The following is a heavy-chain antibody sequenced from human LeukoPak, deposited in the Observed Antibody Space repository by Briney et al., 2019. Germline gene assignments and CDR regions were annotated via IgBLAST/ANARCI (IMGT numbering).Heavy chain of an antibody. D-gene: IGHD6-6*01. CDR1: GFTFSSYA. CDR3: AKWKYSNSGIDDY. V-gene: IGHV3-23*01. Sequence: PGGSLRLSCAASGFTFSSYAMSWVRQAPGKGLEWVSSISGSGNRTYYADSVKGRFTISRDNSKNMLFLQMNSLRAEDTAVYYCAKWKYSNSGIDDYWGQGTLVTVSS. CDR2: ISGSGNRT. J-gene: IGHJ4*02.